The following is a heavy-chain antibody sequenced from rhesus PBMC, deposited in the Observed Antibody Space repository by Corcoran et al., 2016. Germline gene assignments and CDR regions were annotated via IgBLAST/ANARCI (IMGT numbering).Heavy chain of an antibody. D-gene: IGHD6-25*01. J-gene: IGHJ4*01. CDR3: ATIAAAGMGFDY. V-gene: IGHV4-173*01. CDR2: ISGRGGST. Sequence: QLQLQESGPGLVKPSETLSLTCAVSGGSISSNYWNWIRPPPGKGLEWIGRISGRGGSTDYNPSLKSRVTISTDTSKKEFSLKLTSVTAADTAVYYCATIAAAGMGFDYWGQGALVTVSS. CDR1: GGSISSNY.